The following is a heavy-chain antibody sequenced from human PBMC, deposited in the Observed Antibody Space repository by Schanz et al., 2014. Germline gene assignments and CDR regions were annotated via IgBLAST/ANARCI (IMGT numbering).Heavy chain of an antibody. D-gene: IGHD3-10*01. J-gene: IGHJ5*02. Sequence: QLQLQESGPGLVKASETLSLTCSVSGGSINSGGYRWGWIRQPPGKGLEWIGTMYSSGSTYYNPSHKRRLPIPEDTSGTQFPLRVFSVTAADTALYYCARLRGGGVIITTWGQGTLVTVSS. CDR3: ARLRGGGVIITT. V-gene: IGHV4-39*01. CDR1: GGSINSGGYR. CDR2: MYSSGST.